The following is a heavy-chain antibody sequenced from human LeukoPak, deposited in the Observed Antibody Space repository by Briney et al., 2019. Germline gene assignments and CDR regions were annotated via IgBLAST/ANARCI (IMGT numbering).Heavy chain of an antibody. Sequence: SETLSLTCTVPGGSISSYYWSWIRQPPGKGLEWIGYIYYSGSTNYNPSLKSRATISVDTSKNQFSLTLSSVTAADTAVYYCARVNYDFWSGYSIGGGGYFDYCGQGNPGSVPS. CDR2: IYYSGST. V-gene: IGHV4-59*01. CDR3: ARVNYDFWSGYSIGGGGYFDY. CDR1: GGSISSYY. D-gene: IGHD3-3*01. J-gene: IGHJ4*02.